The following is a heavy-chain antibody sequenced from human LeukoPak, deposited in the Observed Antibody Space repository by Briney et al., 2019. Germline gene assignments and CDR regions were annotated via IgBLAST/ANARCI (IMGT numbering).Heavy chain of an antibody. CDR3: ARVSSGYYDSSGYPDY. Sequence: GGSLRLSCAASGFTFSSYSMNWVRQALGKWLEWVSSISSSSSYIYYADSVKGRFTISRDNAKNSLYLQMNSLRAEDTAVYYCARVSSGYYDSSGYPDYWGQGTLVTVSS. D-gene: IGHD3-22*01. V-gene: IGHV3-21*01. J-gene: IGHJ4*02. CDR2: ISSSSSYI. CDR1: GFTFSSYS.